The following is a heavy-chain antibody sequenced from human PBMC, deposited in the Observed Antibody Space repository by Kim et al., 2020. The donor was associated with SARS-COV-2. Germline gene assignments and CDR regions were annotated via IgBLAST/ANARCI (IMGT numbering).Heavy chain of an antibody. CDR1: GFTFRTYA. CDR2: ISGNDGST. Sequence: GGSLRLSCAASGFTFRTYAMNWVRQAPGKGLEWVSVISGNDGSTYYADSVKGRFTISRDNSKNTLYLQINSLRADDTAVYYCAGRKIYYGMDVWGQGTTVTVSS. J-gene: IGHJ6*02. CDR3: AGRKIYYGMDV. V-gene: IGHV3-23*01.